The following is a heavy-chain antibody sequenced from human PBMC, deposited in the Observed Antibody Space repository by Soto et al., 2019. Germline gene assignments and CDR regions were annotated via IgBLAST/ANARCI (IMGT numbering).Heavy chain of an antibody. CDR1: GLTFSAYW. D-gene: IGHD1-26*01. CDR3: ARGWDHIDN. J-gene: IGHJ4*02. V-gene: IGHV3-7*01. CDR2: IGQDGSEK. Sequence: EVQLVESGGDLVQPGGSLRLSCAASGLTFSAYWMTWVRHPPGKGLEWVANIGQDGSEKYYVDSVKGRFTISRDNAKNSLYLQMNSLRAEDTAVYYCARGWDHIDNLGQGTLVIVSS.